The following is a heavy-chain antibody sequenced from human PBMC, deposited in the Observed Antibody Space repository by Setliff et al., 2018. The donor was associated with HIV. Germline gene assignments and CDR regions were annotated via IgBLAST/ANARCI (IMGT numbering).Heavy chain of an antibody. Sequence: PGGSLRLSCAASGFSVSSSYMRWVRQTPGEGLEWVSSIYSSGDTYHADSVKGRFTLSRDNSKNTVYLQMNSLRPEDTAVYYCARPRLYSNALEYWGQGTLVTVSS. CDR2: IYSSGDT. CDR3: ARPRLYSNALEY. CDR1: GFSVSSSY. J-gene: IGHJ4*02. D-gene: IGHD6-13*01. V-gene: IGHV3-66*02.